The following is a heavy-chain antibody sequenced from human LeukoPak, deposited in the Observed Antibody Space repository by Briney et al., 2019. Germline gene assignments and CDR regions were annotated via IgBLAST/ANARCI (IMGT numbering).Heavy chain of an antibody. Sequence: SETLSLTCAVYGGSFSGYYWSWIRQPPGKGLEWIGEINHSGSTNYNPSLKSRVTISVDTSKNQFSLKPSSVTAADTAVYYCARGPPLLWFGELLRWYYFDYWGQGTLVTVSS. V-gene: IGHV4-34*01. D-gene: IGHD3-10*01. CDR3: ARGPPLLWFGELLRWYYFDY. CDR1: GGSFSGYY. CDR2: INHSGST. J-gene: IGHJ4*02.